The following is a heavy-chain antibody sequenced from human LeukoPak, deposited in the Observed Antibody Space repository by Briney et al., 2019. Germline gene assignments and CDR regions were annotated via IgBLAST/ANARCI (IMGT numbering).Heavy chain of an antibody. J-gene: IGHJ5*02. CDR3: TRGAYSSP. CDR1: GGSISSGDYY. Sequence: SQTLPLTCTVSGGSISSGDYYWSWIRQPPGEGLEWIGYIYYSGSTYYNPSLKSRVTISVDMSKNQFSLKLSSVTAADTAVYYCTRGAYSSPWGQGTLVTVSS. D-gene: IGHD6-19*01. V-gene: IGHV4-30-4*01. CDR2: IYYSGST.